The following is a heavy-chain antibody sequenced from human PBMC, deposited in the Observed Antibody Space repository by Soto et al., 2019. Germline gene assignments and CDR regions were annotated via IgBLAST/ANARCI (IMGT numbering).Heavy chain of an antibody. CDR1: GGSINSADYY. J-gene: IGHJ4*02. Sequence: QVQLQESGPGLVKPSQNMSLTCTVSGGSINSADYYWGWIRQPPGKGLEWIGFIYYSGSTYYNPSLKVRVTISVDTSKNQFALNLRTVTAADTAVYSCARVFERYYFNSLGTLRPSTEFDCWGQGTLVTVSS. CDR2: IYYSGST. D-gene: IGHD3-22*01. V-gene: IGHV4-30-4*01. CDR3: ARVFERYYFNSLGTLRPSTEFDC.